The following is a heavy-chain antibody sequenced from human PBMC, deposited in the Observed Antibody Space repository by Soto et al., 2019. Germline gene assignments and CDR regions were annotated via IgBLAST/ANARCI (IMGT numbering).Heavy chain of an antibody. J-gene: IGHJ4*02. D-gene: IGHD3-22*01. CDR1: GVSISSNNW. Sequence: QVQLQESGPGLVKPSGTLSLTCAVSGVSISSNNWWSWVRQPPGKGLEWIGEMYHTGSTNHKPSRKSRVTVSVDKSKNPFSLELNSVTAADTAVYYCARSSRYQYDSSEGNFDYWGQGTLVTVSS. V-gene: IGHV4-4*02. CDR2: MYHTGST. CDR3: ARSSRYQYDSSEGNFDY.